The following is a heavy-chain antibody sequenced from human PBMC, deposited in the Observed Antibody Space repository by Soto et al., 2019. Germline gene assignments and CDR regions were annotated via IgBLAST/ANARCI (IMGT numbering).Heavy chain of an antibody. V-gene: IGHV4-4*02. CDR2: VFHTGTT. CDR1: GASVNSNNW. Sequence: QVQLQESGPGLVRPSGTLSLTCAVSGASVNSNNWRSWVRQSPGAGLEWIGEVFHTGTTNYSPSLKSRVTLSVDKAKNQFSLTLTSVTAADTGVFFCARGRQTINALDVCGQGTVVTVSS. J-gene: IGHJ3*01. D-gene: IGHD3-10*01. CDR3: ARGRQTINALDV.